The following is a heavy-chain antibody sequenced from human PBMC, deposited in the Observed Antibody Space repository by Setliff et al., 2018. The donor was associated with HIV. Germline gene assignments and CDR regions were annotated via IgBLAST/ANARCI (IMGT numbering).Heavy chain of an antibody. J-gene: IGHJ4*02. D-gene: IGHD3-22*01. CDR3: TTDRPRLERHFFDSSGYLDS. Sequence: LRLSCAASGFTFSRYGMNWVRQAPGKGLAWVGRIKNKTDGGTADYAAPVKGRFTISRDDSKNTVYLQMDSLKSEDTAVYFCTTDRPRLERHFFDSSGYLDSWGQGTLVTVSS. CDR2: IKNKTDGGTA. V-gene: IGHV3-15*05. CDR1: GFTFSRYG.